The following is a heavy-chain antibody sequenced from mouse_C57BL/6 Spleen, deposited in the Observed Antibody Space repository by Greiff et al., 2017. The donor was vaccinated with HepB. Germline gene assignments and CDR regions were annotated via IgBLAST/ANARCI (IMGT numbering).Heavy chain of an antibody. CDR1: GYTFTSYR. CDR2: IDPSDSYT. J-gene: IGHJ4*01. Sequence: QVQLKQPGAELVMPGASVKLSCKASGYTFTSYRMHWVKQRPGQGLEWIGEIDPSDSYTNYNQKFKGTSTLTVDKSSSTAYMLLSSLTSEDSAVYYCARRSTMVTTGAMDYWGQGTSVTVSS. D-gene: IGHD2-2*01. CDR3: ARRSTMVTTGAMDY. V-gene: IGHV1-69*01.